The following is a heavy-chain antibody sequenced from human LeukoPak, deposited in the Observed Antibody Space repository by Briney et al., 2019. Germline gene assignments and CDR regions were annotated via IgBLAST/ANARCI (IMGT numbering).Heavy chain of an antibody. J-gene: IGHJ5*02. CDR1: GGSFSGYY. V-gene: IGHV4-34*01. CDR2: INHSGST. CDR3: ARGRDYYDSSGYS. D-gene: IGHD3-22*01. Sequence: SETLSLTCAVYGGSFSGYYWSWIRQPPGKGLEWIGEINHSGSTNYNPSLKSRVTISVDTSKNQFSLTLSSVTAADTAVYYCARGRDYYDSSGYSWGQGTLVTVSS.